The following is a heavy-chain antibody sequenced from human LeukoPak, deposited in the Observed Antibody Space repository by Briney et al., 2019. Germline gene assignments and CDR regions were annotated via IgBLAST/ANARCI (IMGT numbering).Heavy chain of an antibody. CDR2: IIPIFGTA. J-gene: IGHJ4*02. CDR1: GGTFSSYA. D-gene: IGHD4-11*01. V-gene: IGHV1-69*05. Sequence: SVKVSCKASGGTFSSYAISWVRQAPGQGFEWMGGIIPIFGTANYAQKFQGRVTITTDESTSTAYMELSSLRSEDTAVYYCARGSYSTNYLGYFDYWGQGTLVTVSS. CDR3: ARGSYSTNYLGYFDY.